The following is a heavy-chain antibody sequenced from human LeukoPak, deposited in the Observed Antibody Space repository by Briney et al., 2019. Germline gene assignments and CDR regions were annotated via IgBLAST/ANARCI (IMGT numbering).Heavy chain of an antibody. Sequence: ASVKVSCKASGYTFTSYYMHWVRQAPGQGLEWMGIINPSGGSTSYAQKLQGRVTMTTDTSTSTAYMELRSLRSDDTAVYYCARDPGYDFWSGYYSNWFDPWGQGTLVTVSS. J-gene: IGHJ5*02. D-gene: IGHD3-3*01. CDR3: ARDPGYDFWSGYYSNWFDP. CDR1: GYTFTSYY. V-gene: IGHV1-46*01. CDR2: INPSGGST.